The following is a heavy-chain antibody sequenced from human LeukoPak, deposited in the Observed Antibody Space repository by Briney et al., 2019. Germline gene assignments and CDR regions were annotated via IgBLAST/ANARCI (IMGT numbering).Heavy chain of an antibody. Sequence: GGSLRLSCAASGFTFSSYAMSWVRQAPGKGLEWVSAISGSGGSTYYADSVKGRFTISRDSSKNTLYLQMNSLRAEDTAVYYCAKDDQTYYYDSSGSIPTDAFDIWGQGTMVTVSS. CDR2: ISGSGGST. D-gene: IGHD3-22*01. CDR1: GFTFSSYA. J-gene: IGHJ3*02. CDR3: AKDDQTYYYDSSGSIPTDAFDI. V-gene: IGHV3-23*01.